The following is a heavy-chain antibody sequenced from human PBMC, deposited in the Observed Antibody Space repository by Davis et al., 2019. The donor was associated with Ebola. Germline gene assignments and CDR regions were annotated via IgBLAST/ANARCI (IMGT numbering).Heavy chain of an antibody. J-gene: IGHJ6*02. CDR1: GFTFSSYE. V-gene: IGHV3-48*03. D-gene: IGHD1-26*01. CDR2: ISSSGSTI. Sequence: GGSLRLSCAASGFTFSSYEMNWVRQAPGKGLEWVSYISSSGSTIYYADSVKGRFTISRDNSKNTLYLQMNSLRAEDTAVYYCARGHSGSYYYYYYGMDVWGQGTTVTVSS. CDR3: ARGHSGSYYYYYYGMDV.